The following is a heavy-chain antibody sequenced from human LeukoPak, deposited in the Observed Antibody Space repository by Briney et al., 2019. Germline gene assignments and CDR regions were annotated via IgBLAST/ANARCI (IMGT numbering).Heavy chain of an antibody. V-gene: IGHV3-30-3*01. CDR2: ISYDGNIK. CDR1: GFTFSNYA. D-gene: IGHD1-26*01. Sequence: GGSLRLSCAASGFTFSNYAMSWVRQAPGKGLGWVTFISYDGNIKYYTDSVKGRFTISRDNSKNTLYLQMNSLTAEDTSVYYCARDLSGRYSADYWGQGTLVTVSS. J-gene: IGHJ4*02. CDR3: ARDLSGRYSADY.